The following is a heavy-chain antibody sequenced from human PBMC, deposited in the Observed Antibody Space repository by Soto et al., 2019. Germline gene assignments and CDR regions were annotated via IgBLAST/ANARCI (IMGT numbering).Heavy chain of an antibody. J-gene: IGHJ4*02. D-gene: IGHD1-26*01. Sequence: QLQLQESGPGLVKPSETLSLTGTVSGGSISSSSYYWGWIRQPPGKGLEWIGSIYYSVSTYYNPSLKGRFTISVDTSNNQFSLKLSSVTAADTAVYYCARHSNHRVSYQLPDYCGQGTLVTVSS. CDR1: GGSISSSSYY. CDR2: IYYSVST. V-gene: IGHV4-39*01. CDR3: ARHSNHRVSYQLPDY.